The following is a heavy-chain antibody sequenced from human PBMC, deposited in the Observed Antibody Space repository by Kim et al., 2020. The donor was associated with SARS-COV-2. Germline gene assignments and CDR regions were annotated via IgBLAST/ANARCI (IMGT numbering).Heavy chain of an antibody. CDR1: GYNFNTHW. D-gene: IGHD1-26*01. V-gene: IGHV5-51*01. Sequence: GESLKISCKGSGYNFNTHWIAWVRQMPGKGLEWMGMIYPGDSDTRYSPSFQGQVTMSADRSISTAYLQWSSLKASDTAMYFCARSGNGLDVWGQGTTVT. J-gene: IGHJ6*02. CDR2: IYPGDSDT. CDR3: ARSGNGLDV.